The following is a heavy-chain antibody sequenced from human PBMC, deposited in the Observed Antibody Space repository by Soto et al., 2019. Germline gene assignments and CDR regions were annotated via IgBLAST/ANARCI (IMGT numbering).Heavy chain of an antibody. CDR2: ISYDGSNK. Sequence: QVQLVESGGGVVQPGRSLRLSCAASGFTFSSYGMHWVRQAPGKGLEWVAVISYDGSNKYYADSVKGRFTISRDNSKNTLYLQMNSLRAEDTAVYYCAKDQYTWEPPFDYWGQGTLVTVSS. D-gene: IGHD1-26*01. CDR3: AKDQYTWEPPFDY. V-gene: IGHV3-30*18. CDR1: GFTFSSYG. J-gene: IGHJ4*02.